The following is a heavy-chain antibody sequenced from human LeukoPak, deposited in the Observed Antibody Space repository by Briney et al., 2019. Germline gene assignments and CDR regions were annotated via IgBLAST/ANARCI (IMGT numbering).Heavy chain of an antibody. CDR2: IYPGDSDT. J-gene: IGHJ4*02. D-gene: IGHD6-6*01. V-gene: IGHV5-51*01. CDR1: GYSFTSYW. Sequence: GESLKISCKGSGYSFTSYWIGWVRQMPGKGLVWMGIIYPGDSDTRYSPSFQGQVTISADKSISTAYLQWSSLKASDTAMYYCARPPLYSSSSYYFDYWGQGTLVTVSS. CDR3: ARPPLYSSSSYYFDY.